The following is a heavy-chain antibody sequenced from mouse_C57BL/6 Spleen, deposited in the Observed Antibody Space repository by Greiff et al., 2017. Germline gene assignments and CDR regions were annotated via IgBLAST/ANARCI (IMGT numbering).Heavy chain of an antibody. Sequence: QVQLQQPGAELVKPGASVKMSCKASGYTFTSYWITWVKQRPGQGLEWIGDIYPGSGSTNYNEKFQSKATLTVDTSSSTAYMQLSSLTSEDSAVYYCARTEDYDPLYYAMDYWGQGTSVTVSS. D-gene: IGHD2-4*01. J-gene: IGHJ4*01. CDR3: ARTEDYDPLYYAMDY. CDR2: IYPGSGST. CDR1: GYTFTSYW. V-gene: IGHV1-55*01.